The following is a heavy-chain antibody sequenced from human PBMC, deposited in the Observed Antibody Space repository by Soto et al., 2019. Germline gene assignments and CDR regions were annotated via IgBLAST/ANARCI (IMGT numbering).Heavy chain of an antibody. D-gene: IGHD3-22*01. CDR3: AADLNSSGYYATGY. V-gene: IGHV1-58*02. J-gene: IGHJ4*02. Sequence: SVKVSCKASGFTFTSSAMQWVRQARGQRLEWIGWIVVGSGNTNYAQKFQERVTITRDMSTSTAYMELSSLRSEDTAVYYCAADLNSSGYYATGYWGQGTLVTVSS. CDR2: IVVGSGNT. CDR1: GFTFTSSA.